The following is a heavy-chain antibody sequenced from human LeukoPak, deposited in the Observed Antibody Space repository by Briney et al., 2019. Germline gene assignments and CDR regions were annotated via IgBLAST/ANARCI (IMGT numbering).Heavy chain of an antibody. V-gene: IGHV1-69*06. Sequence: SVKVSCKASGGTFSSYAISWVRQAPGQGLEWMGGIIPIFGAANYAQKFQGRVTITADKSTSTAYMELSSLRSEDTAVYYCARAITIPSGSMDVWGKGTTVTVSS. J-gene: IGHJ6*03. CDR1: GGTFSSYA. D-gene: IGHD3-9*01. CDR3: ARAITIPSGSMDV. CDR2: IIPIFGAA.